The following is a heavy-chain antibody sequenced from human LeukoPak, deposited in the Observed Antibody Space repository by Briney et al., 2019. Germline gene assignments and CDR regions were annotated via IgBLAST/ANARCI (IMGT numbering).Heavy chain of an antibody. Sequence: ASVKVSCKASGYTFTSYAMHWVRQAPGQRLEGMGWINAGNGNTKYSQKFQGRVTITRDTSASTAYMELSSLRSEDTAVYYCARGFAVVVPAAIGYWGQGTLVTVSS. CDR1: GYTFTSYA. D-gene: IGHD2-2*02. CDR3: ARGFAVVVPAAIGY. V-gene: IGHV1-3*01. CDR2: INAGNGNT. J-gene: IGHJ4*02.